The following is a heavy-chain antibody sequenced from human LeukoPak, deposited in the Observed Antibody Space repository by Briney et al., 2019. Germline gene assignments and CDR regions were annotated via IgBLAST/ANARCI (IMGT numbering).Heavy chain of an antibody. D-gene: IGHD1-7*01. CDR1: GYTFTSYG. CDR2: IIPIFGTA. Sequence: PVASVKVSCKASGYTFTSYGISWVRQAPGQGLEWMGGIIPIFGTANYAQKFQGRVTITTDESTSTAYMELSSLRSEDTAVYYCARGELELGHFYYMDVWGKGTTVTVSS. CDR3: ARGELELGHFYYMDV. V-gene: IGHV1-69*05. J-gene: IGHJ6*03.